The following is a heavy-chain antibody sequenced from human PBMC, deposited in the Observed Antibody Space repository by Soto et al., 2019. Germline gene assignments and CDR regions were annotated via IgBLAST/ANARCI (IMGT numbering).Heavy chain of an antibody. V-gene: IGHV3-49*03. CDR1: GFTFGDYA. CDR2: IRSKAYGGTT. J-gene: IGHJ4*02. D-gene: IGHD6-19*01. Sequence: PGGSLRLSCTASGFTFGDYAMSWFRQAPGKGLEWVGFIRSKAYGGTTEYAASVKGRFTISRDDSKSIAYLQMNSLKTEDTAVYYCGACYSSGWYGYGVYWGQGTLVTVSS. CDR3: GACYSSGWYGYGVY.